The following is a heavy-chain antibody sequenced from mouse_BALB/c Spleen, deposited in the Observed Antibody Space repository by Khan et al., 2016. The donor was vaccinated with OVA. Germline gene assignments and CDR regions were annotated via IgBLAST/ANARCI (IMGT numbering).Heavy chain of an antibody. CDR2: LYPGTDNT. CDR1: GYIFTSYW. Sequence: VQLQQSGAELVRPGASVKLSCKTSGYIFTSYWIHWVKQRSGQGLEWIARLYPGTDNTYYNERLKDKATLTADKSSSTDYMQLSSLKAEDSAVYVCAREEALYYVDYWGQGTTLTVSS. CDR3: AREEALYYVDY. V-gene: IGHV1S132*01. J-gene: IGHJ2*01.